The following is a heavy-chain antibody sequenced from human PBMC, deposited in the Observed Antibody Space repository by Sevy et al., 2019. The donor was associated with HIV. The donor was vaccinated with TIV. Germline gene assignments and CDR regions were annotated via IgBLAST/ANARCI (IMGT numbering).Heavy chain of an antibody. Sequence: SETLSLTCTVSGGSISSYYWSWIRQPAGKGLEWIGRIYTSGSTNYNPSLKSRVTMSVDTSKNQFSLKLSSVTAADTAVYYCAREGYCSGGSCYHRKFDYWGQGTLVTVSS. CDR3: AREGYCSGGSCYHRKFDY. CDR2: IYTSGST. J-gene: IGHJ4*02. CDR1: GGSISSYY. D-gene: IGHD2-15*01. V-gene: IGHV4-4*07.